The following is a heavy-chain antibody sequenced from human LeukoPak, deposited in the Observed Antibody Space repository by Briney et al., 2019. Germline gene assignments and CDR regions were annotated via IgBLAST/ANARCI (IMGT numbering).Heavy chain of an antibody. D-gene: IGHD3-3*01. V-gene: IGHV3-7*01. CDR2: IKQDGSEK. J-gene: IGHJ4*02. CDR1: GFTFSSYW. CDR3: ARGRYYDFWSGHDY. Sequence: GGSLRLSCAASGFTFSSYWMSWVRQAPGKGLEWVANIKQDGSEKYYVDSVKGRFTISRDNAKNSLYLLMNSLRAEDTAVYYCARGRYYDFWSGHDYWGQGTLVTVSS.